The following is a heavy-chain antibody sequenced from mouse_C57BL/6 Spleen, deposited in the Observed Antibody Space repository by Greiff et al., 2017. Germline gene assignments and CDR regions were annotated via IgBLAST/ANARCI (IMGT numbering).Heavy chain of an antibody. V-gene: IGHV1-82*01. CDR2: IYPGDGDT. CDR3: ARDMVTVDY. J-gene: IGHJ2*01. Sequence: QVQLQQSGPELVKPGASVKISCKASGYAFSSSWMNWVKQRPGKGLEWIGRIYPGDGDTNYNGKFKGKATLTADKSSSTAYMQLSSLTSEDSAVYFCARDMVTVDYWGQGTTRTVSS. CDR1: GYAFSSSW. D-gene: IGHD2-2*01.